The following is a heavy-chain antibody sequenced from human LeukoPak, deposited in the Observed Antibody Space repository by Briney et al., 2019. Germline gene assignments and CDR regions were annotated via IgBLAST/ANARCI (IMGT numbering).Heavy chain of an antibody. Sequence: SETLSLICAVYGGSFSGYHWTWIRQSPGKGLEWIGDINPSGSAYYNPSLKSRLTISVDTSKNQFSLKLRSVTAADTAVYYCARGRHDITMIVVVMTSVSYYLDVWGKGTTVTVS. CDR1: GGSFSGYH. V-gene: IGHV4-34*01. CDR3: ARGRHDITMIVVVMTSVSYYLDV. D-gene: IGHD3-22*01. CDR2: INPSGSA. J-gene: IGHJ6*03.